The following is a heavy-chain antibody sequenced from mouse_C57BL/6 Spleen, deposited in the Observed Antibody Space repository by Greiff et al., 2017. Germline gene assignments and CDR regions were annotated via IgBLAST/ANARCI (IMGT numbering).Heavy chain of an antibody. CDR1: GFTFSDYG. D-gene: IGHD2-1*01. V-gene: IGHV5-17*01. CDR2: ISSGSRTI. Sequence: EVQLVESGGGLVKPGGSLKLSCAASGFTFSDYGMHWVRQAPEKGLEWVAYISSGSRTIYYADTVKGRFTISRDNAKNTLFLQMTSLRSEDTAMYYCARYGNPFDYWGQGTTLTVSS. J-gene: IGHJ2*01. CDR3: ARYGNPFDY.